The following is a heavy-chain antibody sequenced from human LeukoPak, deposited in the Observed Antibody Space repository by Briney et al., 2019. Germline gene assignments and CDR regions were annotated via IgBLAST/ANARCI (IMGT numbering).Heavy chain of an antibody. Sequence: ASVKVSCKASGYTFTSYGISWVRQAPGQGLEWMGWISAYNGNTNYAQKLQGRVTMTTDTSTSTAYMELRSLRSDDTAVYYCAREEGYYDSSGNDYWGQGTLVTVSS. V-gene: IGHV1-18*01. J-gene: IGHJ4*02. CDR2: ISAYNGNT. CDR1: GYTFTSYG. D-gene: IGHD3-22*01. CDR3: AREEGYYDSSGNDY.